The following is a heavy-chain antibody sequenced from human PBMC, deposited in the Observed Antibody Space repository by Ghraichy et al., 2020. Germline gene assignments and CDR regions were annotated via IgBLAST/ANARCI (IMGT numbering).Heavy chain of an antibody. J-gene: IGHJ4*02. D-gene: IGHD3-10*01. CDR2: INHSGST. CDR3: ARGTWFGEPMGY. Sequence: SETLSLTCAVYGGSFSGYYWSWIRQPPGKGLEWIGEINHSGSTNYNPSLKSRVTISVDTSKNQFSLKLSSVTAAATAVYYCARGTWFGEPMGYWGQGTLVTVSS. CDR1: GGSFSGYY. V-gene: IGHV4-34*01.